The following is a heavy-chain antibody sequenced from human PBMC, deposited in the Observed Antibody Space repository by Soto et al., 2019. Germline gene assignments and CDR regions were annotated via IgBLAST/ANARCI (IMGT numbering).Heavy chain of an antibody. CDR1: GYTFTSYA. CDR2: INAGNGNT. V-gene: IGHV1-3*01. D-gene: IGHD3-10*01. CDR3: ARDVSYGSGSIYSY. Sequence: ASVKVSCKASGYTFTSYAMHWVRQAPGQRLEWMGWINAGNGNTKYSQKFQGRVTITRDTSASTAYMELSSLRSEDTAVYYCARDVSYGSGSIYSYWGQGTLVTAPQ. J-gene: IGHJ4*02.